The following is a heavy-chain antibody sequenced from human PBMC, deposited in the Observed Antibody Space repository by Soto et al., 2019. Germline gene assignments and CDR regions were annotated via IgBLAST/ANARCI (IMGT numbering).Heavy chain of an antibody. CDR2: IYNSGST. V-gene: IGHV4-59*01. D-gene: IGHD1-26*01. Sequence: SETLSLTCTVAGGSISSYYCSWIRQPPGKGLEWIGYIYNSGSTNYNPSLKSRVTISVDTSKNQFSLKLSSVTAVDTAVYYCARASAGGGPDGAFDIWGQGTMVTVSS. CDR3: ARASAGGGPDGAFDI. J-gene: IGHJ3*02. CDR1: GGSISSYY.